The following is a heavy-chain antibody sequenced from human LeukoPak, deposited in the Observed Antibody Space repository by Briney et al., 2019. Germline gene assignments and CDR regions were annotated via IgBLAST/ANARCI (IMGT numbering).Heavy chain of an antibody. D-gene: IGHD3-22*01. CDR3: EREVAYYYDSSGYYSPHFDY. CDR2: IIPIFGTA. J-gene: IGHJ4*02. Sequence: SVKVSCKASGGTFSSYAISWVRQAPGQGLEWMGGIIPIFGTANYAQKFQGRVTITTDESTSTAYMELSSLRSEDTAVYYCEREVAYYYDSSGYYSPHFDYWGQGTLVTVSS. V-gene: IGHV1-69*05. CDR1: GGTFSSYA.